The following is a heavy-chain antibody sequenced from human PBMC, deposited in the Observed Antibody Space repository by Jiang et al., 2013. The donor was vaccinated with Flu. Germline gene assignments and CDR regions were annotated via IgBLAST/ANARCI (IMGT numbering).Heavy chain of an antibody. CDR2: ISAYNGNT. D-gene: IGHD3-22*01. J-gene: IGHJ1*01. CDR1: GYTFTSYG. V-gene: IGHV1-18*04. Sequence: GAEVKKPGASVKVSCKASGYTFTSYGISWVRQAPGQGLEWMGWISAYNGNTNYAQKLQGRVTMTTDTSTSTAYMELRSLRSDDTAVYYCARGGYYDSSGCTSNRCFQHWGQGTLVTVSS. CDR3: ARGGYYDSSGCTSNRCFQH.